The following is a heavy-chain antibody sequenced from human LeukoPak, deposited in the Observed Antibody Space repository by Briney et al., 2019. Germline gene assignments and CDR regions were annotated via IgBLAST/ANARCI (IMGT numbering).Heavy chain of an antibody. Sequence: GGSLRLSCAASGFTFSSYSMNWVRQAPGRGLEWISYISRGSSDIYYADSVKGRFTISRDNAKNSLYLQMNSLRAEDTAVYYCAREGITMVRGVNYYYMDVWGKGTTVTVSS. CDR1: GFTFSSYS. D-gene: IGHD3-10*01. CDR3: AREGITMVRGVNYYYMDV. CDR2: ISRGSSDI. J-gene: IGHJ6*03. V-gene: IGHV3-21*05.